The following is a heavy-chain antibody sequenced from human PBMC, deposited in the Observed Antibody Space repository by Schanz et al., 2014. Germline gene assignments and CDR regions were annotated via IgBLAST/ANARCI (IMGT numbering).Heavy chain of an antibody. J-gene: IGHJ3*02. CDR1: GFTFRNYA. Sequence: VQLLESGGGLVQPGGSLKLSCSASGFTFRNYALSWVRQAPGKGLAWVSAISGSGGSTYYADSVKGRFTISRDNSNHTLYLQMNSLRXXXXXVYYCARDRWDWNNAFDIWGQGTMVTVSS. CDR2: ISGSGGST. V-gene: IGHV3-23*01. D-gene: IGHD1-1*01. CDR3: ARDRWDWNNAFDI.